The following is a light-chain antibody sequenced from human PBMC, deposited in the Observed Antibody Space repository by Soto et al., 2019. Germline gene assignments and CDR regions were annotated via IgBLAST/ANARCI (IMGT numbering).Light chain of an antibody. V-gene: IGKV1-27*01. J-gene: IGKJ4*01. CDR2: AAS. CDR1: KGIRNY. Sequence: DIQMTQSQSSLSASVGTRVTITCRASKGIRNYLAWYQQKPGKVPKLLIYAASTLQSGVPSRFSGSGSGTDFTLTISSLQPEDVATYYCQKYNSAPLTFGGGTKVEIK. CDR3: QKYNSAPLT.